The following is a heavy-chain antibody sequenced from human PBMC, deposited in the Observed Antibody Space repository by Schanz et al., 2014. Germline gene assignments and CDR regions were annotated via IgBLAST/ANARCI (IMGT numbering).Heavy chain of an antibody. CDR3: AKQHIVRGVIYLNWFDS. D-gene: IGHD3-10*01. CDR1: GFTFSSYS. Sequence: VQLVESGGGLVKPGGSLRLSCTASGFTFSSYSMNWVRQAPGKGLEWVSYVSRSTPDIYYADSVKGRFTMSRDNAKNSVFLQMNSLRAEDTAVYYCAKQHIVRGVIYLNWFDSWGQGTLVTVSS. V-gene: IGHV3-21*01. CDR2: VSRSTPDI. J-gene: IGHJ5*01.